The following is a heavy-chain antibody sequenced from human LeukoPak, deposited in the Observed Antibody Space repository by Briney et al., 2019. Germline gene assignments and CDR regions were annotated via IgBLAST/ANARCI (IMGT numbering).Heavy chain of an antibody. V-gene: IGHV1-2*02. CDR2: INPYSGGT. D-gene: IGHD6-19*01. Sequence: ASVKVSCKASGYTFTGYYMHWVRQAPGQGLEWMGWINPYSGGTNYAQKFQGRVTMTRDTSITTAYMELSRLRSDDTAVYYCARDKTSGWGDDAFDIWGQGTMVTVSS. J-gene: IGHJ3*02. CDR1: GYTFTGYY. CDR3: ARDKTSGWGDDAFDI.